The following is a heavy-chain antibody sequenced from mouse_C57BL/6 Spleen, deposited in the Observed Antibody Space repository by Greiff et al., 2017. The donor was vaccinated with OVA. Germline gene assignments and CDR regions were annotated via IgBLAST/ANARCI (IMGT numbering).Heavy chain of an antibody. CDR3: ARTLAY. V-gene: IGHV1-80*01. J-gene: IGHJ3*01. Sequence: QVQLQQSGAELVKPGASVKLSCTASGYAFSSYWMYWVKQRPGKGLEWIVQIYPGDGDTNYNGKFKGKATLTADKSSSTAYMQLSSLTSEDSAVYFCARTLAYWGQGTLVTVSA. CDR1: GYAFSSYW. CDR2: IYPGDGDT.